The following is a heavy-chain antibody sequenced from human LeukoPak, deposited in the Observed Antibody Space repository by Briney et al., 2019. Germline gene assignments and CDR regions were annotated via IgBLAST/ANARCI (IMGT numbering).Heavy chain of an antibody. CDR1: GGSINSDH. CDR3: ARFSWYIDY. CDR2: IYYTGST. Sequence: PSETLSLTCTVSGGSINSDHWSWIRQPPGKGLEWIGYIYYTGSTKYIPSLNSRVTMSIDTSKNQFSLKLSSVTAADTAVYYCARFSWYIDYWGQGTLVTVSS. V-gene: IGHV4-59*01. J-gene: IGHJ4*02.